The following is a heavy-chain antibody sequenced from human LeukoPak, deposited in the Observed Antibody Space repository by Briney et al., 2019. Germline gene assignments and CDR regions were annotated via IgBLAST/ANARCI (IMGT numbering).Heavy chain of an antibody. CDR3: AKDRPGGSIWNSPQPLDY. V-gene: IGHV3-30*04. Sequence: GRSLRLSCAASGFTFSTSAMDWVRQAPGKWLEWVAIILYDGSNKYYADSVKERFTISRDNHKNTLYLRMNSLRTEDTSVYYCAKDRPGGSIWNSPQPLDYWGQGTLVTVSS. J-gene: IGHJ4*02. CDR2: ILYDGSNK. CDR1: GFTFSTSA. D-gene: IGHD1-7*01.